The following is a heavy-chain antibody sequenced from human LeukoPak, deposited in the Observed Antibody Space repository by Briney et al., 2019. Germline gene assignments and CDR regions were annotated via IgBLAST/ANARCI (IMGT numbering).Heavy chain of an antibody. CDR1: GFTFSSYE. CDR3: ARIEPDHYDSSGYSYYFDY. V-gene: IGHV3-48*03. Sequence: PGGSLRLSCAASGFTFSSYEMNWVRQAPGKGLEWVSYISSSGSTIYYADSVKGRFTISRDNAKNSLYLQMNSLRAEDTAVYYCARIEPDHYDSSGYSYYFDYWGQGTLVTVSS. D-gene: IGHD3-22*01. J-gene: IGHJ4*02. CDR2: ISSSGSTI.